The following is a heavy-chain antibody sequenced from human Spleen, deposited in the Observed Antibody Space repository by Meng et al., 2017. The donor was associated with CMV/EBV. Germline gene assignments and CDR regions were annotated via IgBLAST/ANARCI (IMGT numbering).Heavy chain of an antibody. CDR3: VREDYGDYFFDT. CDR2: ISSSGNTI. D-gene: IGHD4-17*01. J-gene: IGHJ4*02. V-gene: IGHV3-11*01. CDR1: GFTLSDYY. Sequence: GGSLRLSCAASGFTLSDYYVSWIRQAPGKGLEWLSYISSSGNTIHYADSVKGRFIISRDTPKNSVYLQMNGLRAEDTAVYYCVREDYGDYFFDTWGQGTLVTVSS.